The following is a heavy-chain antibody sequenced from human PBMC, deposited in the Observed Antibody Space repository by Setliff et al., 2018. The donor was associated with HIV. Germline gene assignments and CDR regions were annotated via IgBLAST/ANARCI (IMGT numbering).Heavy chain of an antibody. V-gene: IGHV4-61*09. CDR3: ARSPSRSNFGDY. J-gene: IGHJ4*02. Sequence: PSETLSLTCTVSGGSISRGNYYWSWIRQRAGKGLEWIGHIYTRGNTNYNPSLKSRVTISLDTSKNQFSLMLTSVTAADTAVYFCARSPSRSNFGDYWGRGALVTVSS. CDR1: GGSISRGNYY. D-gene: IGHD1-26*01. CDR2: IYTRGNT.